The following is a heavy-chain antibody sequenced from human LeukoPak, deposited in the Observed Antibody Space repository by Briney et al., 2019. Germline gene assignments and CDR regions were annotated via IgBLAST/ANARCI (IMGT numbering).Heavy chain of an antibody. Sequence: GGSLRLSCAASGFTFSSYGMHWVRQAPVKGLEWVAFIWYDGSNQDYADSVKGRFTISRDNSKNTLYLQMNSLRAEDTAVYYCACYGIAPPYWGQGTLVTVSS. J-gene: IGHJ4*02. D-gene: IGHD2-15*01. CDR3: ACYGIAPPY. CDR1: GFTFSSYG. CDR2: IWYDGSNQ. V-gene: IGHV3-30*02.